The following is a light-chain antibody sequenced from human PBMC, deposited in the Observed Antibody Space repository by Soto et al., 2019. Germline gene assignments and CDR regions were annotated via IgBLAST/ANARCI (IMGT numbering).Light chain of an antibody. V-gene: IGKV1-9*01. CDR3: QQLNSYPLP. Sequence: DIQLTQSPSFLSASVGDRVTITCRASQGISSYLAWYQQKPGKAPKLLIYAASTLQSGVPSRFRGSGSGTEFTLTISSLLPEDFATYYCQQLNSYPLPFGGGTKVEIK. J-gene: IGKJ4*02. CDR1: QGISSY. CDR2: AAS.